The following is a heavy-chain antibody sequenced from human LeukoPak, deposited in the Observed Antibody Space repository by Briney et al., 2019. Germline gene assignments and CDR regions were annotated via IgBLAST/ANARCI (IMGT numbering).Heavy chain of an antibody. CDR2: LIPLFGTT. CDR3: AGGDPFNYYMDV. D-gene: IGHD4-17*01. J-gene: IGHJ6*03. CDR1: GGTFSGYA. Sequence: SVKVSCKASGGTFSGYAISWVRQAPGQGIEWMGGLIPLFGTTNCTRRFQGRITMSTDESTTTAYMELSGLTFEDTAVYYCAGGDPFNYYMDVWGRGTTVSV. V-gene: IGHV1-69*05.